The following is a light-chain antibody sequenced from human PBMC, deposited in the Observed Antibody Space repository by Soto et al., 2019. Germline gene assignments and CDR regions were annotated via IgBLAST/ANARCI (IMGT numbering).Light chain of an antibody. CDR1: SNNVGSYNL. V-gene: IGLV2-23*01. J-gene: IGLJ2*01. CDR3: CSYAGSVV. CDR2: EGT. Sequence: QSALTQPASVSGSPGQSITISCTGTSNNVGSYNLVSWYQHHPGKAPKLMIYEGTKRPSGVSNRFSGSKSDNTASLTISGLQAEDEADYYCCSYAGSVVFGGGTKLTVL.